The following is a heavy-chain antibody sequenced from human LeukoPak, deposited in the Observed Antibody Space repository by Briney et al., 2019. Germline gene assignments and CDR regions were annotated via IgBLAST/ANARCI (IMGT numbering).Heavy chain of an antibody. CDR1: GGSISSSSYY. V-gene: IGHV4-39*01. Sequence: SETLSLTCTVSGGSISSSSYYWGWIRQPPGKGLEWIGSIYYSGSTYYNPSLKSRVTISVDTSKNQFSLKLSSVTAADTAVYYCATLRFKAFDIWGQGTMVTVSS. CDR3: ATLRFKAFDI. J-gene: IGHJ3*02. CDR2: IYYSGST. D-gene: IGHD3-3*01.